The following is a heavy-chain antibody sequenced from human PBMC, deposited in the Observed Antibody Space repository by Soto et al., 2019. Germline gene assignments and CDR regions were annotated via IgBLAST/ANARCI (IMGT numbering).Heavy chain of an antibody. D-gene: IGHD4-17*01. CDR2: MNPNSGNT. CDR1: GYTFTSYD. Sequence: QVQLVQSGAEVKKPGASVKASCKASGYTFTSYDINWVRQATGQGLEWMGWMNPNSGNTGYAQKFQGRVTMTRNTSISTAYMELSSLRSEDTAVYYCARNYGDSGVSWFDPWGQGTLVTVSS. J-gene: IGHJ5*02. CDR3: ARNYGDSGVSWFDP. V-gene: IGHV1-8*01.